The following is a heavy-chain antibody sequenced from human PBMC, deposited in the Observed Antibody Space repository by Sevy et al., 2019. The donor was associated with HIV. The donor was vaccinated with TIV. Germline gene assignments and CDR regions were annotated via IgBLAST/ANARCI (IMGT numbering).Heavy chain of an antibody. J-gene: IGHJ3*01. D-gene: IGHD1-26*01. CDR1: AFTFSNYG. Sequence: GGSLRLSCAASAFTFSNYGMHWVRQAPGKGLEWVAVIWSDGSKKYYADSVKGRFTISRDNSEDTLYLQMNNLRGEDTAVFYCARWVAATDAFDVWGQGTMVTVSS. V-gene: IGHV3-33*01. CDR3: ARWVAATDAFDV. CDR2: IWSDGSKK.